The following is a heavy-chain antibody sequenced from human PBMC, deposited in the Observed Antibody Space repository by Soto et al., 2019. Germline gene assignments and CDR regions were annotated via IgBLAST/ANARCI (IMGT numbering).Heavy chain of an antibody. J-gene: IGHJ4*02. CDR3: ARALEMTKIGTDY. Sequence: QVQLVESGGGVVQPGRSLRLSCAASGFTFSSYAMHWVRQAPGKGLEWVAVISYDGSNKYYADSVKGRFTISRDNSKNTLYLQMNSLRAEDTAVYYCARALEMTKIGTDYWGQGTLVTDSS. CDR1: GFTFSSYA. V-gene: IGHV3-30-3*01. D-gene: IGHD4-17*01. CDR2: ISYDGSNK.